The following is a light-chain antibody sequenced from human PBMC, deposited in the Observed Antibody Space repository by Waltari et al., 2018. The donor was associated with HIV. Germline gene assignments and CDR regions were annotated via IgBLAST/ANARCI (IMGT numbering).Light chain of an antibody. Sequence: SYVLTQPPSASVAPGQTAKITCGGNNIGSKSVHWYQQKPGQAPVLVVSDDSDRPSGIPDRFSGSNSGNTATLTITRVEAGDEADYYCQVWDSNSDPWVFGGGTKLTVL. CDR3: QVWDSNSDPWV. CDR1: NIGSKS. J-gene: IGLJ3*02. CDR2: DDS. V-gene: IGLV3-21*02.